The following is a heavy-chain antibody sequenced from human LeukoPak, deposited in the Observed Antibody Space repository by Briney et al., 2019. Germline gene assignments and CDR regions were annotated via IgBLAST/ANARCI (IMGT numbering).Heavy chain of an antibody. V-gene: IGHV1-2*02. CDR3: ARDQRGYSSSWPIGY. CDR1: GYTFTGYY. CDR2: INPNSGGT. J-gene: IGHJ4*02. D-gene: IGHD6-13*01. Sequence: ASVKVSCKASGYTFTGYYMHWVRQAPGQGLEWMGWINPNSGGTNYAQKFQGRVTMTRDTSISTAYMELSRLRSDDTAVYYCARDQRGYSSSWPIGYWGQGTLVTVSS.